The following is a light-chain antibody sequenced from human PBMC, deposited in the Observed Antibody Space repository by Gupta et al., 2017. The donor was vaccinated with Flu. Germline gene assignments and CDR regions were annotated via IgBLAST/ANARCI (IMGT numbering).Light chain of an antibody. J-gene: IGKJ3*01. CDR2: AAS. Sequence: DIQMTQSPSSLSASVGDRVTVTCWASQTISTYLSWYQQKPGKAPKLLVYAASTLQTGVPARFSGSGSGTEFTLTISSLQPEDFATYYCQQSVTTPTFTFGHGTKVDIK. CDR3: QQSVTTPTFT. CDR1: QTISTY. V-gene: IGKV1-39*01.